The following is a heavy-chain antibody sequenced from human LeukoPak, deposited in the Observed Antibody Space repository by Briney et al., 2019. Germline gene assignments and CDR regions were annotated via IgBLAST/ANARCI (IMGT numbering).Heavy chain of an antibody. CDR1: GYTFTSYD. CDR3: ARGRYGSGSYYNPNYKWFDP. D-gene: IGHD3-10*01. V-gene: IGHV1-8*01. CDR2: MNPNSGNT. J-gene: IGHJ5*02. Sequence: ASVKVSCKASGYTFTSYDINWVRQATGQGLEWMRWMNPNSGNTGYAQKFQGRVTMTRNTSIITAYMELSSLRSEDTAVYYCARGRYGSGSYYNPNYKWFDPWGQGTLVTVSS.